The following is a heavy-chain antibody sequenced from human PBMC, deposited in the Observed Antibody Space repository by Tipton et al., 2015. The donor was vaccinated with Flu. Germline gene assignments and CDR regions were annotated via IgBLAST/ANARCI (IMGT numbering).Heavy chain of an antibody. D-gene: IGHD5-24*01. Sequence: QVQLVQSGAEVKKPGASVKVSCKASDNSFTLFGVSWVRQAPGQGLEWVAWISAHDGDTKYGHNVQGRVSMTIDTSTTTAYMELRGRRPDGTAVYYCARSLGYRRDRAAWFDAWGQGTLVTVSS. CDR1: DNSFTLFG. CDR3: ARSLGYRRDRAAWFDA. CDR2: ISAHDGDT. J-gene: IGHJ5*02. V-gene: IGHV1-18*01.